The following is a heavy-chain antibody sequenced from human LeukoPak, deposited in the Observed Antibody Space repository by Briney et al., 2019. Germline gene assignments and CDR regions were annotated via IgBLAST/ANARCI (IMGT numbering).Heavy chain of an antibody. CDR2: INPDSGGT. CDR3: ARISGSYFDY. V-gene: IGHV1-2*02. Sequence: GASVKVSCKASGYTFTGCYMHWVRQAPGQGLEWMGWINPDSGGTNFAQKFQGRVTMTRDTSISTAYMELSRLRSDDTAVYYCARISGSYFDYWGQGTLVTVSS. D-gene: IGHD1-26*01. J-gene: IGHJ4*02. CDR1: GYTFTGCY.